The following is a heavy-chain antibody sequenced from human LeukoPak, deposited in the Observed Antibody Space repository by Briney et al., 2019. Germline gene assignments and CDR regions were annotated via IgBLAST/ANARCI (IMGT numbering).Heavy chain of an antibody. V-gene: IGHV3-15*01. J-gene: IGHJ6*03. CDR1: GFTFSNAW. CDR2: IKSKTDGGTT. Sequence: GGSLRLSCAASGFTFSNAWMSWVRQAPGKGLEWVGRIKSKTDGGTTDYAAPVKGRFTISRDDSKNTLYLQMNSLKTEDTAVYYCTLGSYYYYMDVWGKGTTVTVSS. CDR3: TLGSYYYYMDV. D-gene: IGHD3-10*01.